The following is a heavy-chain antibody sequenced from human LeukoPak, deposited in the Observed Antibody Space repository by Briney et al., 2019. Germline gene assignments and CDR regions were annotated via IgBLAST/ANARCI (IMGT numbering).Heavy chain of an antibody. CDR3: AKAGYDSSGYYFDY. CDR1: GFTFSSYG. D-gene: IGHD3-22*01. CDR2: IRYDGSNK. Sequence: GGSLRLSCAASGFTFSSYGMHWVRQAPGKGLEWVAFIRYDGSNKYYADSVKGRFTISRDNSKNTLYLQMNSLRAEDMAVYYCAKAGYDSSGYYFDYWGQGTLVTVSS. J-gene: IGHJ4*02. V-gene: IGHV3-30*02.